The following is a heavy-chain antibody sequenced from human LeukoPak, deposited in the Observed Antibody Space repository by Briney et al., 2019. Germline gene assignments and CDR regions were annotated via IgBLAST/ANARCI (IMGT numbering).Heavy chain of an antibody. V-gene: IGHV4-30-2*01. J-gene: IGHJ3*02. CDR3: ARGRMTHAAFDI. CDR1: GGSICSGGYY. D-gene: IGHD2-8*01. Sequence: KPSQTLSLTCTVSGGSICSGGYYWSWIRQPPGEGLEWIGYIYHSGSTYYNPSLKSRVTISVDRSKNQFSLKLSSVTAADTAVYYCARGRMTHAAFDIWGQGTMVTVSS. CDR2: IYHSGST.